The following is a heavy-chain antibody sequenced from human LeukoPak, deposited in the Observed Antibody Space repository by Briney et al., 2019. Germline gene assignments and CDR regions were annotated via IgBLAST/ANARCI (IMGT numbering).Heavy chain of an antibody. V-gene: IGHV4-59*01. CDR1: GGSISSYY. Sequence: NPSETLSLTCTVSGGSISSYYWSWIRQPPGKGLEWIGYIYYSGSTNYNPSLKSRVTISVDTSMNQFSLKLSSVTAADTAVYYCARAGLYYYDSSGYAFDIWGQGTMVTVSS. D-gene: IGHD3-22*01. J-gene: IGHJ3*02. CDR3: ARAGLYYYDSSGYAFDI. CDR2: IYYSGST.